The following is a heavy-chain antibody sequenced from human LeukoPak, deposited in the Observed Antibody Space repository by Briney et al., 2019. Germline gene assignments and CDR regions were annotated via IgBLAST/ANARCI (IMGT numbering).Heavy chain of an antibody. Sequence: GGSLRLSCAASGFTFSSYVMHWVRQAPGKGLEWVSSISSSSSYIYYADSVKGRFTISRDNAKNSLYLQMNSLRAEDTAVYYCARGVYDSSGAMGYWGQGTLVTVSS. CDR2: ISSSSSYI. CDR3: ARGVYDSSGAMGY. V-gene: IGHV3-21*01. D-gene: IGHD3-22*01. J-gene: IGHJ4*02. CDR1: GFTFSSYV.